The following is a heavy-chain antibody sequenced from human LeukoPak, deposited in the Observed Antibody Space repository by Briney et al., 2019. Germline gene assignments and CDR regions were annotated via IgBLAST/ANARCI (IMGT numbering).Heavy chain of an antibody. CDR1: GXTXXXYA. CDR2: ISGRGGRT. J-gene: IGHJ4*02. CDR3: ARDGRSGYDFWSGYYSDGGFDY. D-gene: IGHD3-3*01. Sequence: LXXXXXXXGXTXXXYAMSWVGQAXXKXGEWVSAISGRGGRTYYEESGKGRFTISRDNSKNTLYLQMNSLRAEDTAVYYCARDGRSGYDFWSGYYSDGGFDYWGQGTLVTVSS. V-gene: IGHV3-23*01.